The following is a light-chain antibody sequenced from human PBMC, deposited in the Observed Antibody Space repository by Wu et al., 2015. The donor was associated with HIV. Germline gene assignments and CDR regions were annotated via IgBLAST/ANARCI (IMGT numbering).Light chain of an antibody. V-gene: IGKV3-15*01. CDR1: HSITSN. Sequence: EVVMTQSPGTVSVSPGDTVILSCRASHSITSNLAWYQQRPGQAPRLLIYDASTRATGVPLRFSGGGSRTDFTLTISNMQSEDFAIYYCQQYHNWPPFTFG. CDR2: DAS. CDR3: QQYHNWPPFT. J-gene: IGKJ3*01.